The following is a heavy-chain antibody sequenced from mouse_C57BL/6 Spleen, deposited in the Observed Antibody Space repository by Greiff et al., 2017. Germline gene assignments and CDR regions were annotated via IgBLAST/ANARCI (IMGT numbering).Heavy chain of an antibody. D-gene: IGHD1-1*01. CDR3: ARLYGSSHYFDY. V-gene: IGHV5-17*01. Sequence: EVHLVESGGGLVKPGGSLKLSCAASGFTFSDYGMHWVRQAPEKGLEWVAYISSGSSTIYYEDTVKGRFTISRDNAKNTLFLQMTSLRSEDTAMYYCARLYGSSHYFDYWGQGTTLTVSS. CDR1: GFTFSDYG. CDR2: ISSGSSTI. J-gene: IGHJ2*01.